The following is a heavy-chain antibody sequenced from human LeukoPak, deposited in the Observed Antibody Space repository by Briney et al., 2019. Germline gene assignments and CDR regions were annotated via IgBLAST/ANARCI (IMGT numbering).Heavy chain of an antibody. CDR2: IWYDGSNK. J-gene: IGHJ4*02. D-gene: IGHD3-3*01. CDR1: GFTFSIYV. Sequence: GGSPRLSCAASGFTFSIYVMHWVRQAPGNGLEWVAVIWYDGSNKYYADSVKGRLTISRDNSKNTLCLQMNSLRAEDTAVYYCARDAKRLPTGYFSYWGQGTLVTVSS. CDR3: ARDAKRLPTGYFSY. V-gene: IGHV3-33*01.